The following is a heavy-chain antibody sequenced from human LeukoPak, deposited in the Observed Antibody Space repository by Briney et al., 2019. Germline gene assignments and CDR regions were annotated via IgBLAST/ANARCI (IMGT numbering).Heavy chain of an antibody. CDR3: ARGVCSSISCYYFDY. CDR1: GFTFSSYG. J-gene: IGHJ4*02. D-gene: IGHD2-2*01. CDR2: ISYDGSKK. V-gene: IGHV3-30-3*01. Sequence: PGGSLRLSCAASGFTFSSYGMNWVRKAPGKGLEWVAVISYDGSKKYYADSVKGRFTIFRDNSKNTLYLQMNSLRAEDTAVYYCARGVCSSISCYYFDYWGQGTLVTVSS.